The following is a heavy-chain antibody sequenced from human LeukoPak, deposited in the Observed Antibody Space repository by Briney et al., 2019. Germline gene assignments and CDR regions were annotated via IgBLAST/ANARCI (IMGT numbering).Heavy chain of an antibody. J-gene: IGHJ3*02. V-gene: IGHV1-69*13. D-gene: IGHD3-22*01. Sequence: ASVKVSCKASGGTFSSYAISWVRQAPGQGLEWMGGIIPIFGTANCAQKFQGRVTITADESTSTAYMELSSLRSEDTAVYYCARDPYAHYYDSSGYRDDAFDIWGQGTMVTVSS. CDR2: IIPIFGTA. CDR3: ARDPYAHYYDSSGYRDDAFDI. CDR1: GGTFSSYA.